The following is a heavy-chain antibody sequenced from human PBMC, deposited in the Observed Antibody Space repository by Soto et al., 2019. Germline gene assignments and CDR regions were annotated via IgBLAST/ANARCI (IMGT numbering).Heavy chain of an antibody. CDR3: GKDHDRGYDCNAFDM. CDR1: GFTFSTYV. J-gene: IGHJ3*02. D-gene: IGHD5-12*01. CDR2: ISYDGSDK. V-gene: IGHV3-30*18. Sequence: QVQLVESGGGVVQPGRSLRLSCAASGFTFSTYVMHWVRQAPGKGLEWVAVISYDGSDKYYADSGKGRFTISRDNSKNTTYLQKKSLRAEDTAVFYYGKDHDRGYDCNAFDMWGQGTMVTVSS.